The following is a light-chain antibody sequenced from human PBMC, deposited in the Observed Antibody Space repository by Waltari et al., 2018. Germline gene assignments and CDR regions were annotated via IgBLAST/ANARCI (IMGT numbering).Light chain of an antibody. J-gene: IGKJ4*01. Sequence: EIVLTRSPATLSLSPGERATLSCRASQSVSSYLAWYQQKPGQAPRLLIYDASNRATGIPARFRGSGSGTDFTLTISSLEPEDFAVYYCQQRSHWPTFGGGTKVEIK. CDR3: QQRSHWPT. V-gene: IGKV3-11*01. CDR2: DAS. CDR1: QSVSSY.